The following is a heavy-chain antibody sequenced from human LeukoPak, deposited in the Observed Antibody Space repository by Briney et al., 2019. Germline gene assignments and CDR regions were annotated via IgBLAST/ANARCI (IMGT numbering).Heavy chain of an antibody. J-gene: IGHJ4*02. CDR2: ISSSGSTI. CDR1: GFTFSSYE. Sequence: PGGSLRLSXAASGFTFSSYEMNSVRQAPGKGLEWVSYISSSGSTIYYADSVKGRFTISRDNAKNSLYLQMNSLRAEDTAVYYCARGLGATKASFAYWGQGTLVTVSS. D-gene: IGHD1-26*01. CDR3: ARGLGATKASFAY. V-gene: IGHV3-48*03.